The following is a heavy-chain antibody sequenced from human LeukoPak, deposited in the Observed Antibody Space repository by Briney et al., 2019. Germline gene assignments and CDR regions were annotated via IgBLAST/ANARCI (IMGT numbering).Heavy chain of an antibody. Sequence: PGGSLRLSCAASGFTFSLYTMHWVRQAPGKGLEWVAVISYDGSDKYYADSVKGGFTISRDNSKNTLFLQMNSLRAEDTAVYFCARDVGGGDTFDYWGQGTLVTVSS. CDR2: ISYDGSDK. D-gene: IGHD2-21*02. V-gene: IGHV3-30*04. CDR3: ARDVGGGDTFDY. CDR1: GFTFSLYT. J-gene: IGHJ4*02.